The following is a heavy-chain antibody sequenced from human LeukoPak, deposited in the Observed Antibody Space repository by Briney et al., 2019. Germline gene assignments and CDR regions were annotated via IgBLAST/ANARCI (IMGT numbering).Heavy chain of an antibody. D-gene: IGHD6-19*01. CDR3: ARDHPVAGNWFDP. J-gene: IGHJ5*02. CDR2: IYTSGST. V-gene: IGHV4-61*02. CDR1: GGSISSGSYY. Sequence: SETLSLTCTVSGGSISSGSYYWSWIRQPAGKGLEWIGRIYTSGSTNYNPSLKSRITISVDTSKNQFSLKLSSVTAADTAVYYCARDHPVAGNWFDPWGQGTLVTVSS.